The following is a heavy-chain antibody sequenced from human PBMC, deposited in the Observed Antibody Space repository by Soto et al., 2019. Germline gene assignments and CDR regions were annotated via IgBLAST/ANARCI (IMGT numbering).Heavy chain of an antibody. J-gene: IGHJ4*02. Sequence: QGQLVQSGAEVKKPGASVKLSCKASGFTFSNYGLNWVRQAPGQGLEWMGWVSANNGHTNYAQKFQGRVTITADKSTSTSYMELSSLRSEDTAVYYCARDMTRTVVPYFDFWGQGTLVTVSS. CDR1: GFTFSNYG. CDR2: VSANNGHT. V-gene: IGHV1-18*01. CDR3: ARDMTRTVVPYFDF. D-gene: IGHD1-7*01.